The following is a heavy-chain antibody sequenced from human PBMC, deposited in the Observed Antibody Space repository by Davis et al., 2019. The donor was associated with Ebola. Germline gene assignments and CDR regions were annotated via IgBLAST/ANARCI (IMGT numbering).Heavy chain of an antibody. CDR2: ITGSADTT. CDR1: GFTFSSYA. J-gene: IGHJ4*02. Sequence: GSLRLSCAASGFTFSSYAMNWVRQAPGKGLEWVSAITGSADTTYYADSMKGRFTISRDNSKDTLYLQMNSLRAEDTALYYCAKDIRGSIVGATRFDYWGQGTLVTVSS. D-gene: IGHD1-26*01. CDR3: AKDIRGSIVGATRFDY. V-gene: IGHV3-23*01.